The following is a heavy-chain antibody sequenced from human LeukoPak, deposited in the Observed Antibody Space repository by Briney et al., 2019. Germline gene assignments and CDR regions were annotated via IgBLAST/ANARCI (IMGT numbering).Heavy chain of an antibody. V-gene: IGHV1-69*04. Sequence: GSSVNVSCKASGGTFSSYAISWVRQAPGQGLEWMGRIIPIFGIANYAQKFQGRVTITADKSTSTAYMELSSLRSEDTAVYYCARDTDSSSSRVYYFDYWGQGTLVTVSS. J-gene: IGHJ4*02. CDR3: ARDTDSSSSRVYYFDY. D-gene: IGHD6-6*01. CDR2: IIPIFGIA. CDR1: GGTFSSYA.